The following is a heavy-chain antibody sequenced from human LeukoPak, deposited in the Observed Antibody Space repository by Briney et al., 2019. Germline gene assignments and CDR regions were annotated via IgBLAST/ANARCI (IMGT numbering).Heavy chain of an antibody. CDR1: GGSFSGYY. CDR2: INHSGST. CDR3: ARRVAVAGKECDY. J-gene: IGHJ4*02. D-gene: IGHD6-19*01. Sequence: SETLSLTCAVYGGSFSGYYWSWIRQPPGKGLEWIGEINHSGSTNYNPSLKSRVTISVDTSKNQFSLKLSSVTAADTAVYYCARRVAVAGKECDYWGQGTLVTVSS. V-gene: IGHV4-34*01.